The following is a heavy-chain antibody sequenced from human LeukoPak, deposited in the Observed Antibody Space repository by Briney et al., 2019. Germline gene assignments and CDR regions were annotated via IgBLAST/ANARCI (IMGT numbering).Heavy chain of an antibody. D-gene: IGHD2-15*01. CDR3: ARDDMYCSGGSRLWGGFQH. CDR2: INPNSGGT. Sequence: ASVKVSCKPPRYTFINYGISWVRQAPGQGLEWMGWINPNSGGTNYAQKFQGRVTMTRDTSISTAYMELSRLRSDDTAVYYCARDDMYCSGGSRLWGGFQHWGQGTLVTVSS. V-gene: IGHV1-2*02. J-gene: IGHJ1*01. CDR1: RYTFINYG.